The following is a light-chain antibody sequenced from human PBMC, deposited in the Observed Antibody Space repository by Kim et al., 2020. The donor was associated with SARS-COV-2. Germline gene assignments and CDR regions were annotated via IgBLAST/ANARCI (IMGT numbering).Light chain of an antibody. CDR2: GAS. CDR1: QSVSKNY. V-gene: IGKV3-20*01. J-gene: IGKJ1*01. Sequence: EIVLTQSPGTLSLSPGERATLSCRASQSVSKNYLAWYQQKPGQAPRLLIYGASTRGTDIPDRFSGSGSGTDFTLTISRLEPEDFAVYYCQQYGSSPWTFGQGTKVDIK. CDR3: QQYGSSPWT.